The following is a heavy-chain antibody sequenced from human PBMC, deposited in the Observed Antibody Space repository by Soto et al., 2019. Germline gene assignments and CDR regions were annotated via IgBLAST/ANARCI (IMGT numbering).Heavy chain of an antibody. CDR2: ISSSSSYT. D-gene: IGHD3-9*01. V-gene: IGHV3-11*06. CDR3: ARDGLRYFDCRFRNWFDS. Sequence: GGSLRLSCAASGFTFSDYYMSWIRQAPGKGLEWVSYISSSSSYTNYADSVKGRFTISRDNAKNSLYLQMNSLRAEDTAVYYCARDGLRYFDCRFRNWFDSWGQGTLVTVSS. CDR1: GFTFSDYY. J-gene: IGHJ5*01.